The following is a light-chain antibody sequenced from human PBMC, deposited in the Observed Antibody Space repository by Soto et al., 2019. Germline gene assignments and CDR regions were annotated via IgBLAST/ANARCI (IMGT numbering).Light chain of an antibody. V-gene: IGKV1-17*03. Sequence: QMTQSPSAVSASVGDRGNITCRARQGISDYLACCQQRTGKVPMRRVYSTCALHRGVAFRFSGSSFGTEFTLTISRLRAEDIATSDGLHHNGYPQTLGGGTKV. J-gene: IGKJ4*01. CDR1: QGISDY. CDR2: STC. CDR3: LHHNGYPQT.